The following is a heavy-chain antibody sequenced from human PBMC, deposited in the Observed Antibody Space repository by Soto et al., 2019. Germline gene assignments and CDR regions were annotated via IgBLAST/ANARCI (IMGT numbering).Heavy chain of an antibody. CDR2: IRSKAYGGTT. D-gene: IGHD3-16*01. Sequence: GGSLRLSCTASGFTFGDYAMSWFRQAPGKGLEWVGFIRSKAYGGTTEYAASVKGRFTISRDDSKSIAYLQMNSLKTEDTAVYYFTRDTSLPENRLGLWGGYYFDYWGQGTLVTVSS. J-gene: IGHJ4*02. V-gene: IGHV3-49*03. CDR1: GFTFGDYA. CDR3: TRDTSLPENRLGLWGGYYFDY.